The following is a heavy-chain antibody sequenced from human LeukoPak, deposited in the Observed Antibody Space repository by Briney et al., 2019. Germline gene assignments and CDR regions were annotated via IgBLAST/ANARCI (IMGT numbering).Heavy chain of an antibody. Sequence: GGSLRLSCAASGFTVSSNYMSWVRQAPGKGLEWVSLIYSGGSTYYADSVKGRFTISRDNSKNTLYLQMNSLRAEDTAVYYCARDWAPLSGNYYDAWFDPWGQGTLVTVSS. CDR3: ARDWAPLSGNYYDAWFDP. D-gene: IGHD1-26*01. J-gene: IGHJ5*02. V-gene: IGHV3-53*01. CDR2: IYSGGST. CDR1: GFTVSSNY.